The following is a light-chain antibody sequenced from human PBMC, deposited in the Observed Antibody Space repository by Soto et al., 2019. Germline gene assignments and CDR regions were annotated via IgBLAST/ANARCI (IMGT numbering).Light chain of an antibody. Sequence: QSALTQPPSVSGAPGQRVTISCTGSSSNIGAGYDVHWYHQVPGTAPKLLIYANNNRPSGVPDRFSGSKSDTSASLAITGLQAEDEAHYYCQSYDTSLSGSVVFGGGTKLTVL. CDR2: ANN. V-gene: IGLV1-40*01. J-gene: IGLJ2*01. CDR1: SSNIGAGYD. CDR3: QSYDTSLSGSVV.